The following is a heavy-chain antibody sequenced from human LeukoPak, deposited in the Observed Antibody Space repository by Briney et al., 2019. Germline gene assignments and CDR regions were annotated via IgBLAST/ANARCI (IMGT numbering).Heavy chain of an antibody. J-gene: IGHJ6*02. V-gene: IGHV1-69*04. CDR1: GGTFSSYA. Sequence: SVKVSCKASGGTFSSYAISWVRQAPGQGLEWMGRIIPILGIANYAQKLQGRVTMTTDTSTSTAYMELRSLRSDDTAVYYCARVNVSGPYYYYYGMDVWGQGTTVTVSS. CDR2: IIPILGIA. D-gene: IGHD6-19*01. CDR3: ARVNVSGPYYYYYGMDV.